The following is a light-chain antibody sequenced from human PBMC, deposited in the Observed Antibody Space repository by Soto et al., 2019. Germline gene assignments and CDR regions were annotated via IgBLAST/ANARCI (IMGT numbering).Light chain of an antibody. CDR3: SSYAGSTTLV. V-gene: IGLV2-8*01. CDR1: SSDVGVYNY. CDR2: EVH. Sequence: QSALTQPPSASGSPGQSVTISCTGTSSDVGVYNYVSWYQQHPGKAPKLMIYEVHKRPSGVPDRFSGSKSGNTASLTVSGPQAEHEADYYCSSYAGSTTLVLGGGTKVTVL. J-gene: IGLJ2*01.